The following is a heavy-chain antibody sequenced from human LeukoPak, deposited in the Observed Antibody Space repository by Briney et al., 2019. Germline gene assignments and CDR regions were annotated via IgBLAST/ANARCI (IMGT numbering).Heavy chain of an antibody. CDR2: IYYSGST. D-gene: IGHD6-19*01. Sequence: PSETLSLTCTVSGGSISSSSYYWGWIRQPPGKGLEWSGSIYYSGSTYYNPSLKSRVTISVDTSKNQYSLKLSSVTAADTAVYYCARISSGWYGAFDYWGQGTLVTVSS. CDR1: GGSISSSSYY. CDR3: ARISSGWYGAFDY. J-gene: IGHJ4*02. V-gene: IGHV4-39*01.